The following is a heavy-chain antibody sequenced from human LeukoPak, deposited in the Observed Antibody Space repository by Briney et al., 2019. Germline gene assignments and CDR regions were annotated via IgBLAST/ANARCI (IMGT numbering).Heavy chain of an antibody. D-gene: IGHD3-22*01. CDR1: GFTFSSYG. V-gene: IGHV3-30*18. Sequence: GGSLRLSCAASGFTFSSYGMHWVRQAPGQGLDWVAVISYDGSNKYYADSVKGRFTLSRDNSKNTLYLQMNSLRAEDTAVYHCAKDRDSSGYFVFDHWGQGTLVTVSS. CDR2: ISYDGSNK. CDR3: AKDRDSSGYFVFDH. J-gene: IGHJ4*02.